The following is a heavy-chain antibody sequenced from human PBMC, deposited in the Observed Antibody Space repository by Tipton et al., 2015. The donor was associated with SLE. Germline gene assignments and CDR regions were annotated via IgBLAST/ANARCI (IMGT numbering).Heavy chain of an antibody. Sequence: SLRLSCATSGFTFSSYALSWVRRAPGKGLEWVSAISGGGGSTYYADFVKGRFSISIDKSKKTLFLQMNSLRVDDTATYYCAKFEKTTDFYLDSWGQGRLVSVSS. V-gene: IGHV3-23*01. J-gene: IGHJ4*02. CDR2: ISGGGGST. D-gene: IGHD1/OR15-1a*01. CDR1: GFTFSSYA. CDR3: AKFEKTTDFYLDS.